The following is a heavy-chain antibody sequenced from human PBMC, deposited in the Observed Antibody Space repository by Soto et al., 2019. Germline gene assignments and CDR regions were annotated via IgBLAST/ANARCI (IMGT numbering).Heavy chain of an antibody. CDR1: GGSISSGGYY. CDR2: IYYSGST. V-gene: IGHV4-31*03. D-gene: IGHD3-22*01. J-gene: IGHJ4*02. Sequence: SETLSLTCTVSGGSISSGGYYWSWIRQHPGKGLEWIGYIYYSGSTYCNPSLKSRVTISVDTSKNQFSLKLSSVTAADTAVYYCARLIVDYYDSSGPTDFDYWGQGTLVTVSS. CDR3: ARLIVDYYDSSGPTDFDY.